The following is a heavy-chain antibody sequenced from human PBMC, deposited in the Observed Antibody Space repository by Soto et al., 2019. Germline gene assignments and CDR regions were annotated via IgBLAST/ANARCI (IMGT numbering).Heavy chain of an antibody. J-gene: IGHJ6*02. V-gene: IGHV1-69*13. D-gene: IGHD3-9*01. CDR1: GGTFSSYA. Sequence: SVKVSCKASGGTFSSYAISWVRQAPGQGLEWMGGIIPIFGTANYAQKFQGRVTITADESTSTAYMELSSLRSEDTAVYYCARDAESYDILTGYYPYYYYGMDVWGQGTTVTVS. CDR3: ARDAESYDILTGYYPYYYYGMDV. CDR2: IIPIFGTA.